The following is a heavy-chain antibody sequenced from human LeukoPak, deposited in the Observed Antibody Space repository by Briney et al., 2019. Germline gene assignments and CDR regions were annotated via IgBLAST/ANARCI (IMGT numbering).Heavy chain of an antibody. CDR1: GFTVSSNY. J-gene: IGHJ6*03. Sequence: GGSLRLSCAASGFTVSSNYMSWVRRAPGKGLEWVSSISRSGSTKYYADSVKGRFTISRDNAKNSLFLQMNSLRAEDTAVYYCARVLRYCSGGNCYSGGLGYMDVWGKGTTVTISS. CDR3: ARVLRYCSGGNCYSGGLGYMDV. D-gene: IGHD2-15*01. CDR2: ISRSGSTK. V-gene: IGHV3-11*01.